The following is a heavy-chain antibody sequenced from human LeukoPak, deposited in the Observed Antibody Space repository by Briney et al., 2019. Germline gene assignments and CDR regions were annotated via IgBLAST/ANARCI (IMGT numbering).Heavy chain of an antibody. V-gene: IGHV3-48*01. D-gene: IGHD2-15*01. Sequence: GGSLRLSCAASGFTFSSYSMNWVRQAPGKGLEWGSYISSSSSTIYYADSVKGRFTISRDNAKNSLYLQMNSLRAEDTAVYYCARVYCSGGSCYPYFDYWGQGTLVTVSS. J-gene: IGHJ4*02. CDR3: ARVYCSGGSCYPYFDY. CDR1: GFTFSSYS. CDR2: ISSSSSTI.